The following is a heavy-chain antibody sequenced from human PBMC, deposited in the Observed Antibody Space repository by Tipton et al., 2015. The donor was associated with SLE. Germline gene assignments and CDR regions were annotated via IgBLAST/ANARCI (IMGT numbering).Heavy chain of an antibody. V-gene: IGHV4-34*01. J-gene: IGHJ6*02. Sequence: LRLSCTVYGGSFSGYYWSWIRQPPGKGLEWIGEINQSGSTNYNPSLTSRGTISVDMSKKQVSLRLTSVTAADTAVYYCVRGSASGYFGMDVWDQGP. CDR1: GGSFSGYY. CDR3: VRGSASGYFGMDV. CDR2: INQSGST.